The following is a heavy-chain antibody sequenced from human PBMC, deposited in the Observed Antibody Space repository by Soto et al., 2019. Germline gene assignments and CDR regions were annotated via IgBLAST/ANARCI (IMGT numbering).Heavy chain of an antibody. J-gene: IGHJ1*01. V-gene: IGHV3-48*01. CDR3: ARDFGDPRTEYFPH. CDR2: ISSSGSTI. D-gene: IGHD2-21*02. CDR1: GFTFSAYA. Sequence: GGSLRLSCAASGFTFSAYAMNWVRQAPGKGLEWVSYISSSGSTIYYTDSVKGRFAISRDNAKNSLHLQMNSLRAEDTAVYYCARDFGDPRTEYFPHWGQGTLVTVSS.